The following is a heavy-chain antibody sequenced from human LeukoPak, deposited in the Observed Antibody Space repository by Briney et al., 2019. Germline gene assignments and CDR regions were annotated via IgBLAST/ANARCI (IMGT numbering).Heavy chain of an antibody. CDR2: ISGSGGST. J-gene: IGHJ5*02. Sequence: GGSLRLSCAASGFTFSSYAMSWVRQAPGKGLEWVSAISGSGGSTYYAASVKGRFTISRDNSKNTLYLQMNSLRAEDTAVYYCAKVGDYYYGSGSYYDWFDPWGQGTLVTVSS. CDR3: AKVGDYYYGSGSYYDWFDP. D-gene: IGHD3-10*01. CDR1: GFTFSSYA. V-gene: IGHV3-23*01.